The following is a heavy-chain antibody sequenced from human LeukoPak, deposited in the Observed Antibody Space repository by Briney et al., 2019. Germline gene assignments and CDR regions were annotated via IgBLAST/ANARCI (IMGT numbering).Heavy chain of an antibody. CDR2: INGDGSST. D-gene: IGHD2-2*01. CDR1: GFTFSSYG. CDR3: ARDVVVVVPAAIEDSSSWSPDY. J-gene: IGHJ4*02. Sequence: GGSLRLSCAASGFTFSSYGMSWVRQAPGKGLEWVSRINGDGSSTSYADSVKGRFTISRDNAKNTLYLQMNSLRAEDTAVYYCARDVVVVVPAAIEDSSSWSPDYWGQGTLVTVSS. V-gene: IGHV3-74*01.